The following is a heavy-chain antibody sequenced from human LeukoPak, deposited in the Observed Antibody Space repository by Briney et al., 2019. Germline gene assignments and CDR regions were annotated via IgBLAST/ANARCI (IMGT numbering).Heavy chain of an antibody. Sequence: SGPTLVKPTQTLTLTCTFSGFSLSTNGICVSWIRQPPGKALEWLARIDWDDDKYYSTSLKTRLTISKDTSKNQVVLTMTNMDPVDTATYYCARIRWYSDDTSGYWPYFDYWGQGTLVTVSS. CDR2: IDWDDDK. J-gene: IGHJ4*02. D-gene: IGHD3-22*01. CDR1: GFSLSTNGIC. CDR3: ARIRWYSDDTSGYWPYFDY. V-gene: IGHV2-70*11.